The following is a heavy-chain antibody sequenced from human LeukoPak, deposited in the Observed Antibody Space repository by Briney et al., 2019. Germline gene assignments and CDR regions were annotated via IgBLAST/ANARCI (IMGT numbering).Heavy chain of an antibody. V-gene: IGHV4-34*01. D-gene: IGHD4-17*01. Sequence: PSETLSLTCAVYGGSFSGYYWSWIRQPPGKGLEWIGEINHSGSTNYNPSLKSRVTISVDTSKNQFSLKLSSVTAADTAVYYCARVKPYLPRRYGREIDYWGQGTLVTVSS. CDR3: ARVKPYLPRRYGREIDY. CDR2: INHSGST. CDR1: GGSFSGYY. J-gene: IGHJ4*02.